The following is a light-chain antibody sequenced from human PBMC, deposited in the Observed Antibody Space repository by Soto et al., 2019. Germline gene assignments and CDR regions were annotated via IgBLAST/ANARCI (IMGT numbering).Light chain of an antibody. CDR3: QQSYRTST. CDR2: AAS. Sequence: MTQFPRSLPVTPGEPSSICCRSSQSLLHSNGYNYLDWYQQKPGKAPKLLIYAASSLQSGVPSRFSGSGSGTDFTLTISSLQPEDFANYYCQQSYRTSTFGQGTKVDIK. J-gene: IGKJ1*01. CDR1: QSLLHSNGYNY. V-gene: IGKV1-39*01.